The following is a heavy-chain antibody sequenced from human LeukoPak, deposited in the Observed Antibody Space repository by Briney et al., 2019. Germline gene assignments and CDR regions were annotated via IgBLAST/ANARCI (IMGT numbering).Heavy chain of an antibody. V-gene: IGHV3-48*03. CDR3: ARNQRGLLPPRLDY. Sequence: GGSLRLSCAGSGFTFNSFEMNWVRQAPGKGLEWVSYISIRANNIYYADSVKGRFTISRDNAKNSLYLQMNSLRAEDTAVYYCARNQRGLLPPRLDYWGQGTLVTVSS. J-gene: IGHJ4*02. CDR1: GFTFNSFE. D-gene: IGHD2-21*02. CDR2: ISIRANNI.